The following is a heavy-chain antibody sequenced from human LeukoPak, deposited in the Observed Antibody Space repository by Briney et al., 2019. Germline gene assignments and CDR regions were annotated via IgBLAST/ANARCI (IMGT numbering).Heavy chain of an antibody. V-gene: IGHV4-59*08. CDR2: IYYGGST. J-gene: IGHJ3*02. CDR3: ARQLLSADDAFDI. CDR1: GGSISSYY. Sequence: PSETLSLTCTVSGGSISSYYWSWIRQPPGKGLEWIGYIYYGGSTNYNPSLKSRVTISVDTSKNQFSLKLSSVTAADTAVYYCARQLLSADDAFDIWGQGTMVTVSS. D-gene: IGHD2-2*01.